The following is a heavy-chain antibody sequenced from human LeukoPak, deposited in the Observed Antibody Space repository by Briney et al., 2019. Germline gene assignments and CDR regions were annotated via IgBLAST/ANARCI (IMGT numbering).Heavy chain of an antibody. Sequence: ASVKVSCKASGGTFSSYAISWVRQAPGQGLEWMGGIIPIFGTANYAQKFQGRVTITADESTSTAYMELSSLRSEDTAVYYCARATTYYYDSSGYYPGDYWGQGTLVTVSS. CDR3: ARATTYYYDSSGYYPGDY. CDR2: IIPIFGTA. J-gene: IGHJ4*02. D-gene: IGHD3-22*01. CDR1: GGTFSSYA. V-gene: IGHV1-69*13.